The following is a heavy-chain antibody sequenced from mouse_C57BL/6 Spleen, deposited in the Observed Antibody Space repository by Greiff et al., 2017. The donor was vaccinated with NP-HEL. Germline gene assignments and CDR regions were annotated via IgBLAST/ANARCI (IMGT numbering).Heavy chain of an antibody. CDR2: IRNKANGYTT. V-gene: IGHV7-3*01. CDR3: ARSEGYYPFAY. CDR1: GFTFTDYY. J-gene: IGHJ3*01. D-gene: IGHD2-3*01. Sequence: EVHLVESGGGLVQPGGSLSLSCAASGFTFTDYYMSWVRQPPGKALEWLGFIRNKANGYTTEYSASVKGRFTISRDNSQSILYLQMNALRAEDSATYYCARSEGYYPFAYWGQGTLVTVSA.